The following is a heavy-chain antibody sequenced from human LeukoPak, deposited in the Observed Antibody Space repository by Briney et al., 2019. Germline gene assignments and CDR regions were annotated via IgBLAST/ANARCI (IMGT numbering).Heavy chain of an antibody. J-gene: IGHJ4*02. CDR2: IYYSGST. CDR1: GGSISNGGYY. V-gene: IGHV4-31*03. CDR3: ARGDCSSTSCYVFDY. D-gene: IGHD2-2*01. Sequence: PSQTLSLTCTVSGGSISNGGYYWSWIRQHPGKGLEWIGYIYYSGSTYYNPSLKSRVTISVDTSKNQFSLKLSSVTAADTAVYYCARGDCSSTSCYVFDYWGQGTLVTVSS.